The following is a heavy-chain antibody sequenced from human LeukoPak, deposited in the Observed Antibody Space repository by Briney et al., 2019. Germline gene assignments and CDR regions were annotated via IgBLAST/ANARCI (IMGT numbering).Heavy chain of an antibody. V-gene: IGHV1-69*01. CDR2: IIPIFGTA. CDR3: ARFEYYSDSSGT. CDR1: GGTFRSYA. D-gene: IGHD3-22*01. Sequence: WASVKVLCKASGGTFRSYAVSWARRAPGQGLEWMGGIIPIFGTANYAQKFQGRVTITADESTSTAYMELSSLRSEDTAVYYCARFEYYSDSSGTWGQGTVVSVSS. J-gene: IGHJ1*01.